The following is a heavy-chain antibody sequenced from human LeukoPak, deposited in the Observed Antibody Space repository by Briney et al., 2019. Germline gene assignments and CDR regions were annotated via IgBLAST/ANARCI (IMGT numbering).Heavy chain of an antibody. V-gene: IGHV3-21*01. CDR3: ARSYCSSTSCYRYFDY. CDR1: GFTFSSYN. J-gene: IGHJ4*02. Sequence: GGSLRLSCAASGFTFSSYNMNWVRQAPGKGLEWVSSISSSSSYIYYADSVKGRFTIFRDNAKNSLYLQMNSLRAEDTAVYYCARSYCSSTSCYRYFDYWGQGTLVTVSS. CDR2: ISSSSSYI. D-gene: IGHD2-2*01.